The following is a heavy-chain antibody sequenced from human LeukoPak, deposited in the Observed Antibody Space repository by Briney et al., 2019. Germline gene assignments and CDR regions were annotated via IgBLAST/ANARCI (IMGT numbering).Heavy chain of an antibody. CDR1: GYTFTNYY. CDR2: INPTGGST. Sequence: ASVKVSCKASGYTFTNYYMHWVRQAPGQGLEWMGIINPTGGSTSYAQKFQGRVTMTRDTSTSTAEMELSSLSSDDTAVYYCAREGRPTVTTPSVFYYYYGMDVWGQGTTVSVSS. D-gene: IGHD4-17*01. V-gene: IGHV1-46*01. J-gene: IGHJ6*02. CDR3: AREGRPTVTTPSVFYYYYGMDV.